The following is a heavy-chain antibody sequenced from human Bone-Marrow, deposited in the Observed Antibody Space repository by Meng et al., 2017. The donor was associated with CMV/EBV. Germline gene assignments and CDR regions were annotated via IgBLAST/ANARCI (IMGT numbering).Heavy chain of an antibody. D-gene: IGHD2-8*01. CDR2: IYYSGST. CDR3: ARVRVLPLFDP. V-gene: IGHV4-30-4*08. J-gene: IGHJ5*02. Sequence: SETLSLTCAVYGGSFSGYYWSWIRQPPGKGLEWIGYIYYSGSTYYNPSLKSRITISVDTSKNQFSLKLSSVTAADTTVYYCARVRVLPLFDPWGQGTLVTVSS. CDR1: GGSFSGYY.